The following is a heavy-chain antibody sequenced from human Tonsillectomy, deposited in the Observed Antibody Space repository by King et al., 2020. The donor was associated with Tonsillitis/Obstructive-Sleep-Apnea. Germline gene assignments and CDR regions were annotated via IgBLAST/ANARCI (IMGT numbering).Heavy chain of an antibody. Sequence: VQLVESGGGLVQPGGSLRLSCAASGFTFSSYAMSWVRQAPGKGLEWVSAISGSGGSTYYADSVKGRFTISRDNSKNTLYLQMNSLRAEDTAVYYCGKGGFGSGWFNDAFDIWGQGTMVTVSS. CDR1: GFTFSSYA. J-gene: IGHJ3*02. V-gene: IGHV3-23*04. D-gene: IGHD6-19*01. CDR3: GKGGFGSGWFNDAFDI. CDR2: ISGSGGST.